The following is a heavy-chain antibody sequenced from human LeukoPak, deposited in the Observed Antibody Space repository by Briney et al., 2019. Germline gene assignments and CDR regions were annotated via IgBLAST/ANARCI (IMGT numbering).Heavy chain of an antibody. CDR1: GFTFDDYA. J-gene: IGHJ3*01. Sequence: GGSLRLSCMASGFTFDDYAMHWVRQAPGKGLEWVSGISWNSGIIAYADSVKGRFSISRDNAENSVYLQMTGLRSEDTALYYCTKATGYNWNDKDAFDVWGQGAMVIVSS. D-gene: IGHD1-1*01. V-gene: IGHV3-9*01. CDR3: TKATGYNWNDKDAFDV. CDR2: ISWNSGII.